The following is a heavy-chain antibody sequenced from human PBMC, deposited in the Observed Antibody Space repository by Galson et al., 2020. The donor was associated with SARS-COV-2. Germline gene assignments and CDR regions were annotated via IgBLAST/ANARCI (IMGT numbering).Heavy chain of an antibody. D-gene: IGHD5-12*01. V-gene: IGHV3-30-3*01. CDR2: ISHNGSNQ. CDR1: GFTFNHYA. Sequence: GESLKISCAASGFTFNHYAMHWVRQAPGRGLEWVAIISHNGSNQYVDSVRGRFIISRDNSKNTLYLQMNSLRAEDTAVYYCARETIVSTSSYFDAWGQGTLVTVSS. J-gene: IGHJ4*02. CDR3: ARETIVSTSSYFDA.